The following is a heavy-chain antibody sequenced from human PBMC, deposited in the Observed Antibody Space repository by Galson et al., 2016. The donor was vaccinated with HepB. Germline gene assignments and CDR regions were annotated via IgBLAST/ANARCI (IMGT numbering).Heavy chain of an antibody. Sequence: SVKVSCKASGYTFTTSGISWVRQAPGQGLEWMGWISTHSGNTKYAQKFQGGLTLTTDSSTTTAYMELRSLRFDDTALYYCARDVQYRFDSWGQGTTVSVSS. V-gene: IGHV1-18*01. CDR2: ISTHSGNT. J-gene: IGHJ4*03. CDR1: GYTFTTSG. D-gene: IGHD2/OR15-2a*01. CDR3: ARDVQYRFDS.